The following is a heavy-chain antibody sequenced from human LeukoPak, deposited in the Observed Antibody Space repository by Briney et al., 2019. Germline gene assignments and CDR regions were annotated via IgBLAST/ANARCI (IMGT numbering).Heavy chain of an antibody. CDR1: GYTFTGYY. D-gene: IGHD6-13*01. CDR2: INLNSGGT. V-gene: IGHV1-2*02. CDR3: ARDYSSSWYYLDY. J-gene: IGHJ4*02. Sequence: ASVKVSCKASGYTFTGYYMNWVRQAPGQGLEWMGWINLNSGGTNYAQKFQGRVTMTRDTSISTAYMELRSLRSDDTAVYYCARDYSSSWYYLDYWGQGTLVTVSS.